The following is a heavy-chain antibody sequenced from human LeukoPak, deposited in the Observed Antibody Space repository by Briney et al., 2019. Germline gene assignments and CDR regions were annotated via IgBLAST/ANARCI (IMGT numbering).Heavy chain of an antibody. CDR2: IRQDGSDK. Sequence: GGSLRLSCAASGFTFSTYWMSWVRQAPGKGLEWVANIRQDGSDKYYVDSVKGRFTISRDNAKNTLYLQLNSLRAEDTAVYYCARSTRDSRGYYNTLDYWGQGTLVTVSS. V-gene: IGHV3-7*01. J-gene: IGHJ4*02. CDR1: GFTFSTYW. D-gene: IGHD3-22*01. CDR3: ARSTRDSRGYYNTLDY.